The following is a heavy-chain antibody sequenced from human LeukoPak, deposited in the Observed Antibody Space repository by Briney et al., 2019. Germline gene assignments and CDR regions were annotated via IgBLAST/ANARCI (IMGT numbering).Heavy chain of an antibody. J-gene: IGHJ5*02. CDR2: ISGSAGST. CDR1: GFTFSSYA. D-gene: IGHD2-8*01. Sequence: TGGSLRLSCAASGFTFSSYAMSWVRQAPGKGLEWVSAISGSAGSTYYADSVKGRFTISRDNSKNTLYLQMNSLRAEDTAVYYCAKVVAGMRWFDPWGQGTLVTVSS. CDR3: AKVVAGMRWFDP. V-gene: IGHV3-23*01.